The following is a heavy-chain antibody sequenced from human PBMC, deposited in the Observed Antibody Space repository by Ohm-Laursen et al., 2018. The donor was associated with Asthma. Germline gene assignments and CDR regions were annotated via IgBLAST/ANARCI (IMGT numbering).Heavy chain of an antibody. CDR1: GYTFSRYS. CDR2: ISTASSFI. CDR3: ARIGPEWELPGREYSVHH. Sequence: SLRLSCSASGYTFSRYSIHWVRQIPGKGLEWVASISTASSFIYYADSVRGRLTTSRDNANDLVYLQMHDLRAEDTALYYCARIGPEWELPGREYSVHHWGQGTLVTVSS. D-gene: IGHD1-26*01. V-gene: IGHV3-21*01. J-gene: IGHJ1*01.